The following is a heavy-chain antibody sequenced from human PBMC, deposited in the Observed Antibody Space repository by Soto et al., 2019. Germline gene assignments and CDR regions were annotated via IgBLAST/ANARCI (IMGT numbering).Heavy chain of an antibody. J-gene: IGHJ4*02. CDR3: ARVETCSATDCHSVFAS. Sequence: GGSLRLCCAASGFTFSSYWMHWVRQVPGKGLVWVSRINSDGSATTYADSVKGRFTISRDNAKNTLYLQINSLRAEDTAVYYCARVETCSATDCHSVFASWGQGTLVTVSS. CDR1: GFTFSSYW. CDR2: INSDGSAT. D-gene: IGHD2-21*02. V-gene: IGHV3-74*03.